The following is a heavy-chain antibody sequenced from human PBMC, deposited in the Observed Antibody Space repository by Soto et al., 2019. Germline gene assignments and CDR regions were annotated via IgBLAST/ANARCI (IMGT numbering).Heavy chain of an antibody. V-gene: IGHV3-30-3*01. CDR2: ISYDGSKK. Sequence: QVQLVESGGGVVQPGRSLRLSCAASGFTFSSYAMHWVRQAPGKGLEWVAVISYDGSKKYYADSVKGRFTISRDNSKNTLYLPMNSLRAEDTAVYYCARTPKLYCIGGSCYVGGYYFDYWGQGTLVTVSS. CDR3: ARTPKLYCIGGSCYVGGYYFDY. J-gene: IGHJ4*02. CDR1: GFTFSSYA. D-gene: IGHD2-15*01.